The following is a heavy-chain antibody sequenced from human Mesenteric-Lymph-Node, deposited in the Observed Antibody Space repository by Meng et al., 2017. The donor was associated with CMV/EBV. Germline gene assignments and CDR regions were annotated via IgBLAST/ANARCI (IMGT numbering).Heavy chain of an antibody. D-gene: IGHD2-21*01. CDR1: GDSVSSNGAA. CDR3: ARVVVRFPKQNYFDY. V-gene: IGHV6-1*01. CDR2: TYYRSKWYN. Sequence: QTPSLTRAISGDSVSSNGAAWNWIRQSPSRGLEWLGRTYYRSKWYNDYAVPVKSRITINPDTPKNQFSLQLNSVTPEDTAVYYCARVVVRFPKQNYFDYWGQGTLVTVSS. J-gene: IGHJ4*02.